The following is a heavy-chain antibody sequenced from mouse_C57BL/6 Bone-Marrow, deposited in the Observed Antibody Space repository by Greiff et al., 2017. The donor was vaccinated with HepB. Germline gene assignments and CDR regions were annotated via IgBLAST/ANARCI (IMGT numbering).Heavy chain of an antibody. D-gene: IGHD1-1*01. CDR2: IDPENGDT. CDR3: SYYYGSSHY. Sequence: EVMLVESGAELVRPGASVKLSCTASGFNIKDDYMHWVKQRPEQGLEWIGWIDPENGDTEYASKFQGKATITADTSSNTAYLQLSSLTSEDTAVYYCSYYYGSSHYWGQGTTLTVSS. V-gene: IGHV14-4*01. CDR1: GFNIKDDY. J-gene: IGHJ2*01.